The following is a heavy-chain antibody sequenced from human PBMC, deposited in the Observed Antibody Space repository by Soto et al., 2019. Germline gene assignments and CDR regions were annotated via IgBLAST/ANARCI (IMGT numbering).Heavy chain of an antibody. V-gene: IGHV1-69*04. CDR3: ARDRGGYCGSPSRYVFDY. CDR1: GGTFSSYT. J-gene: IGHJ4*01. Sequence: GASVKVSCKASGGTFSSYTISWVRQAPGQGLEWMGRIIPILGIANYAQKFQGRVTITADKSTSTAYMELSSLRSEDTAVYYCARDRGGYCGSPSRYVFDYWGQGTLVTVSS. CDR2: IIPILGIA. D-gene: IGHD2-2*01.